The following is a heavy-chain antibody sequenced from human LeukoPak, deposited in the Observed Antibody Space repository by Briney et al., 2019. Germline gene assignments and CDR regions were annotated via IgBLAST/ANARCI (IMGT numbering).Heavy chain of an antibody. CDR2: ISAYNGNT. CDR1: GYTFTSYG. CDR3: ARESRAYYYYYYGMDV. J-gene: IGHJ6*02. V-gene: IGHV1-18*01. Sequence: ASVKVSCKASGYTFTSYGISWVRQAPGQGLEWMGWISAYNGNTNYAQKLQGRVTMTTDTSTSTAYMELRSLRSDDTAVYYCARESRAYYYYYYGMDVWGQGTTVTVSS.